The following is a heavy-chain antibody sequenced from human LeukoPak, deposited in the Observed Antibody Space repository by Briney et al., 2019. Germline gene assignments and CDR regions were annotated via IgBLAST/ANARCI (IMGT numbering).Heavy chain of an antibody. V-gene: IGHV3-48*01. J-gene: IGHJ6*03. Sequence: GGSLRLSCEGSGFSFSAYNMNWVRQAPGKGLESISYISSSSGTIFYADSVKGRFTISRDNAKNSLYLQMNSLRPEDTAVYFCARDRHVPGLYYYYMDVWGKGTTVTVSS. CDR3: ARDRHVPGLYYYYMDV. CDR1: GFSFSAYN. D-gene: IGHD6-6*01. CDR2: ISSSSGTI.